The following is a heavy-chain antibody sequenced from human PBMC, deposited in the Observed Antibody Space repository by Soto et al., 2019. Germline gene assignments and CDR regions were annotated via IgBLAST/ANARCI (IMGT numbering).Heavy chain of an antibody. V-gene: IGHV3-23*01. D-gene: IGHD2-15*01. J-gene: IGHJ4*02. CDR1: GFTFSSYA. CDR2: ISGSGGST. CDR3: AKVDRYCRGGSGSSMGPLEY. Sequence: EVQLLESGGGLVQPGGSLRLSCAASGFTFSSYAMSWVRQAPGKGLEWVSAISGSGGSTYYADSVKGRFTISRDNSKNTLYLQMNSLRAEDTAVYYCAKVDRYCRGGSGSSMGPLEYWGQGTLVTVSS.